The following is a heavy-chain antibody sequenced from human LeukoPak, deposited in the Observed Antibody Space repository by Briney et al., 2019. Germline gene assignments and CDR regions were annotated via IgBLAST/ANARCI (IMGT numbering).Heavy chain of an antibody. J-gene: IGHJ3*02. D-gene: IGHD3-9*01. CDR3: ARVLGSYYDILTGYYVPRNRRGAFDI. CDR2: ISTYNGNT. CDR1: GYSFISYG. V-gene: IGHV1-18*01. Sequence: GASVKVSCKTSGYSFISYGISWVRQAPGQGLEWMGWISTYNGNTQYTQNLQGRVTMTTDTSSSTAYMELRSLRSDDTAVYYCARVLGSYYDILTGYYVPRNRRGAFDIWGQGTMVTVSS.